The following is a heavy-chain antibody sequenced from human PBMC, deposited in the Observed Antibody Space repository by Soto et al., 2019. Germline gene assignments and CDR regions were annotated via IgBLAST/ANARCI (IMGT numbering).Heavy chain of an antibody. CDR2: ISSTSIYI. Sequence: EVQLVESGGGLVKPGGSLRLSCAASGFTFSGYSMNWVRQAPGKGVEWVSSISSTSIYIYYADSVKGRFTISRDNAKNSMYPQMNRLRAQDTAGYYCARVSAGIYFEYWGQGTLVTVSS. V-gene: IGHV3-21*01. D-gene: IGHD3-10*01. J-gene: IGHJ4*02. CDR3: ARVSAGIYFEY. CDR1: GFTFSGYS.